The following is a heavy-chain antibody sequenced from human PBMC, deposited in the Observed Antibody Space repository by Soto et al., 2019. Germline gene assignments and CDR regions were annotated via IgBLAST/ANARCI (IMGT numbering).Heavy chain of an antibody. J-gene: IGHJ4*02. Sequence: GGSLRLSCAASGFTFSNFRMNWIRQAPGKGLEWVSHIDGSGTAMSYVDSVKGRFTISRDNAKNSLYLEMTSLRDEDTTVYYCARQLYTVVTPQDYWGRGTLVTVSS. CDR1: GFTFSNFR. CDR3: ARQLYTVVTPQDY. CDR2: IDGSGTAM. D-gene: IGHD2-21*02. V-gene: IGHV3-48*02.